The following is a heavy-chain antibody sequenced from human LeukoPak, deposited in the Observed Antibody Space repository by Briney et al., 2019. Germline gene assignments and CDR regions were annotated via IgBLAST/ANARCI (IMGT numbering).Heavy chain of an antibody. CDR3: ARGRGVRRYYYGSGSYYSSTLNDY. V-gene: IGHV4-34*01. CDR2: INHSGST. D-gene: IGHD3-10*01. Sequence: SETLSLTCAVYGGAFSGYYWSWIRQPPGKGLEWIGEINHSGSTNYNPSLKSRVTISVDTSKNQFSLKLSSVTAADTAVYYCARGRGVRRYYYGSGSYYSSTLNDYWGQGTLVTVSS. CDR1: GGAFSGYY. J-gene: IGHJ4*02.